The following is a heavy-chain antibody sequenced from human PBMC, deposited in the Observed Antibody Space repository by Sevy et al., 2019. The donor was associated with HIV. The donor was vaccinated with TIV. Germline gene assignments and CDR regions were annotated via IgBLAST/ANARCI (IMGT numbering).Heavy chain of an antibody. CDR3: ARMIGGSDSREYSTLDY. J-gene: IGHJ4*02. V-gene: IGHV4-61*01. CDR1: GGSVSSGSYY. Sequence: SETLSLTCTVSGGSVSSGSYYWSWIRQPPGKGLEWIGYIYYSGSTNYNPSLKSRVTISVDTSKNQFSLKLSSVTAADTAVYYCARMIGGSDSREYSTLDYWGQGTLVTVSS. CDR2: IYYSGST. D-gene: IGHD1-26*01.